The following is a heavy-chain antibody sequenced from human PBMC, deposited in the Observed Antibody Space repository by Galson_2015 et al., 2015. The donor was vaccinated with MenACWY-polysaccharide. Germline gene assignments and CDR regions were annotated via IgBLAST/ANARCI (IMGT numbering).Heavy chain of an antibody. CDR2: IFWDDGK. J-gene: IGHJ6*02. V-gene: IGHV2-5*02. D-gene: IGHD6-6*01. Sequence: PALAIPSRPLTQPCPFSGFSLPTAAVGVGWIRQTPGKALEWLALIFWDDGKPYNPSLRSRLTIIKDTSKNQVVLIVTNVDNVDAATYHCAHISTSRQKDYFGIDAWGQGTTVTVSS. CDR1: GFSLPTAAVG. CDR3: AHISTSRQKDYFGIDA.